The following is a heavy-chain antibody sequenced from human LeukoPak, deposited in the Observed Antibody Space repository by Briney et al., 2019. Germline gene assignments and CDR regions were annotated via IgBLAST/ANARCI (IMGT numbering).Heavy chain of an antibody. D-gene: IGHD4-17*01. V-gene: IGHV4-59*08. CDR1: GGSISSYY. J-gene: IGHJ4*02. CDR2: ISYSGST. Sequence: SETLSLTCTVSGGSISSYYWNWIRQPPGKGLEWIGYISYSGSTNYNPSLKSRVTISVDTSKNQLSLKLSSVTASDTAVYYCARRPLRGPFDYWGQGTLVTVSS. CDR3: ARRPLRGPFDY.